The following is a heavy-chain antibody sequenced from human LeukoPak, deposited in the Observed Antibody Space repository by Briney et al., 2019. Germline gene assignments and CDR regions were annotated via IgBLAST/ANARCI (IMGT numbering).Heavy chain of an antibody. CDR1: GFTVSSNY. V-gene: IGHV3-53*01. D-gene: IGHD3-10*01. CDR2: IYSGGST. J-gene: IGHJ6*02. CDR3: ARDLGLGEPSYYYYYGMDV. Sequence: GGSLRLSCAASGFTVSSNYMSWVRQAPGKGLEWVSVIYSGGSTYYADSVKGRFTISRDNSKNTLYLQMNSLRAEDTAVYYCARDLGLGEPSYYYYYGMDVWGQGTTVTVSS.